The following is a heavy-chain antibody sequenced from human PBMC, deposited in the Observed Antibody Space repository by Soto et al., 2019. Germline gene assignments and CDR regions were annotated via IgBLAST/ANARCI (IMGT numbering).Heavy chain of an antibody. Sequence: EVQLLESGGSLVQPGGSVRLSCAASGFIFSTYAMTWVRQVPGRGLEWVSGISGSGGATYYADSVKGRLTISRDNSKSTLYLRMNSLRAEDTAIYYCAKGVEAAYYSGSSGYYGFDYWGQGTLVTVSS. CDR3: AKGVEAAYYSGSSGYYGFDY. CDR1: GFIFSTYA. J-gene: IGHJ4*02. D-gene: IGHD3-22*01. CDR2: ISGSGGAT. V-gene: IGHV3-23*01.